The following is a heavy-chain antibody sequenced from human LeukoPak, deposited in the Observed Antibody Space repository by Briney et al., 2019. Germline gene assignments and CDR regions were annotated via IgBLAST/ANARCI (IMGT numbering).Heavy chain of an antibody. D-gene: IGHD2/OR15-2a*01. CDR3: AKASISAHYYYGMDV. J-gene: IGHJ6*02. CDR1: GFTFSNYG. Sequence: PGRSLRLSCAASGFTFSNYGMHWVRQAPGKGLDWVAVISFDGSNKFHAESVKGRFTISRDNSKSTLFLQMNSLRAEDTALYYCAKASISAHYYYGMDVWGQGTSVTVSS. CDR2: ISFDGSNK. V-gene: IGHV3-30*18.